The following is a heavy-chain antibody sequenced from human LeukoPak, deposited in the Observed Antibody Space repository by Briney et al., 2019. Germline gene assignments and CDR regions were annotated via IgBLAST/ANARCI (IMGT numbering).Heavy chain of an antibody. CDR2: IYHSGST. CDR3: ARHLPSSSWTSYNNWFDP. V-gene: IGHV4-30-2*01. D-gene: IGHD6-6*01. Sequence: SQTLSLTCTVSGGSISSGGYYWSWIRQPPGKGLEWIGYIYHSGSTYYNPSLKSRVTISVDRSKNQFSLKLSSVTAADTAVYYCARHLPSSSWTSYNNWFDPWGQGTLVTVSS. CDR1: GGSISSGGYY. J-gene: IGHJ5*02.